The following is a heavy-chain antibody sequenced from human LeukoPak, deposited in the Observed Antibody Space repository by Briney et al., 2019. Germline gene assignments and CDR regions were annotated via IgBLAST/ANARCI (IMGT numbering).Heavy chain of an antibody. J-gene: IGHJ5*02. D-gene: IGHD2-2*01. CDR2: IYYGGSP. CDR3: ARGGYCSSTSCRALVNWFDP. Sequence: PSETLSLTCNVSGGSISTTTNSWGWAWIRQRPTKGLEWIGSIYYGGSPYYTSSLKSRVTISVDTSKNQFSLKLASLTAADTAVYYCARGGYCSSTSCRALVNWFDPWGQGTLVTVSS. V-gene: IGHV4-39*01. CDR1: GGSISTTTNS.